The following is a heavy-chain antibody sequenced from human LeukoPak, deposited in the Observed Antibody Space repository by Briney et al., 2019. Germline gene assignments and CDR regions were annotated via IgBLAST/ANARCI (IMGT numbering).Heavy chain of an antibody. CDR2: IYYSGST. J-gene: IGHJ4*02. V-gene: IGHV4-59*08. Sequence: PSETLSLTSTVSGGSISSYYWSWIRQPPGKGLEWIGYIYYSGSTNYNPSLKSRVTISVDTSKNQFSLKLSSVTAADTAVYYCARHRDSTISPQFDYWGQGTLVTVSS. CDR1: GGSISSYY. CDR3: ARHRDSTISPQFDY. D-gene: IGHD3-9*01.